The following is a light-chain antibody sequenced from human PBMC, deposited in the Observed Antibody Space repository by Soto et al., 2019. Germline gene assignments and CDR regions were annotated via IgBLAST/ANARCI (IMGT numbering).Light chain of an antibody. J-gene: IGKJ1*01. CDR1: QSVSTY. CDR3: QQRSNWPWT. CDR2: DAS. V-gene: IGKV3-11*01. Sequence: EIVLTQSPGTLSLSPGDGATLSCRASQSVSTYLAWYQQKPGQAPRLLIYDASTRTTGIPDRFSGSGSGTDFTLTISSLEPEDFAVYYCQQRSNWPWTFGQGTKVEIK.